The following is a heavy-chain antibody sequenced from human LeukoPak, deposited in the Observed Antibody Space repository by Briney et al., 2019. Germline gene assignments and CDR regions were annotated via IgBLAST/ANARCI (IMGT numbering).Heavy chain of an antibody. CDR2: MNPNSGNT. CDR3: ARVEYSSYYYYGMDV. Sequence: ASVKVSCKASGYTFTSYDINWGRQATGQGLEWMGLMNPNSGNTGYAQKFQGRVTMTRNTSISTAYMELSSLRSEDTAVYYCARVEYSSYYYYGMDVWGQGTTVTVSS. V-gene: IGHV1-8*01. J-gene: IGHJ6*02. CDR1: GYTFTSYD. D-gene: IGHD6-6*01.